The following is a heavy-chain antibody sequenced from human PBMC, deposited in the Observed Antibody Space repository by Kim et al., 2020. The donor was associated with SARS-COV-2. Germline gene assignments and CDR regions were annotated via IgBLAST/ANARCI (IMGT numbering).Heavy chain of an antibody. D-gene: IGHD5-12*01. CDR2: IKQDGSQK. J-gene: IGHJ3*02. Sequence: GGSLRLSCATSGFTFSTYWMTWVRRPPGKGLEWVAVIKQDGSQKDYAHSVKGRFTISRDNGKNSLFLQMSSLRAEDTAMYYCGRGGYGWIFDIWGQGTMVTVSS. CDR1: GFTFSTYW. V-gene: IGHV3-7*03. CDR3: GRGGYGWIFDI.